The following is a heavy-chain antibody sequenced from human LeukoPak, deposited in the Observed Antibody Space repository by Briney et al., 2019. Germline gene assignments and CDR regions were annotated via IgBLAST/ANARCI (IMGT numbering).Heavy chain of an antibody. V-gene: IGHV1-69*04. D-gene: IGHD6-19*01. Sequence: SVKVSCKASGGTFISYAISWVRQAPGQGLEWMGRIIPIFGIANYAQKFQGRVTITADKSTSTAYMELSSLRSEDTAVYYCARRIAVAGTVWFDPWGQGTLVTVSS. CDR2: IIPIFGIA. J-gene: IGHJ5*02. CDR1: GGTFISYA. CDR3: ARRIAVAGTVWFDP.